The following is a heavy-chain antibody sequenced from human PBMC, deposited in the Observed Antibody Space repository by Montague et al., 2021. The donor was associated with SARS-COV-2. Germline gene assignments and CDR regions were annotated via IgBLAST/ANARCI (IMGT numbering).Heavy chain of an antibody. CDR3: AKVSYGSGSYYFDY. CDR1: GFTFDDYA. J-gene: IGHJ4*02. D-gene: IGHD3-10*01. V-gene: IGHV3-9*01. CDR2: ISWNSGSI. Sequence: SLRLSCAASGFTFDDYAMHWVRQAPGKGLEWVSGISWNSGSIGYADSVKGRFTISRDNAKNSLCPQMNSLRAEDTALYYCAKVSYGSGSYYFDYWGQGTLVTVSS.